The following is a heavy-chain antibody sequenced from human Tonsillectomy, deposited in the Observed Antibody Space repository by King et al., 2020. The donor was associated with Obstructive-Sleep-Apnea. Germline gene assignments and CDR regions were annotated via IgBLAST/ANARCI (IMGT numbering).Heavy chain of an antibody. V-gene: IGHV4-39*07. J-gene: IGHJ4*02. Sequence: LQLQESGPGLVKPSETQSLTCTVSGGSINTRDYYWGWIRQPPGKGLEWIASISYRGSTYYNPSLRRRVTMSVDTSKNQFSLNFSSVTAADTAVYYCARTLYFYDISGYMFDYWGQGTLVTVSS. CDR3: ARTLYFYDISGYMFDY. CDR1: GGSINTRDYY. D-gene: IGHD3-22*01. CDR2: ISYRGST.